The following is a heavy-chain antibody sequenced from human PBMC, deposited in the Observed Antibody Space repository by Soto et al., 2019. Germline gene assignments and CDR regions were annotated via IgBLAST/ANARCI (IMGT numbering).Heavy chain of an antibody. D-gene: IGHD6-13*01. CDR2: INAGNGNT. V-gene: IGHV1-3*01. CDR3: ARDRRSSSCFAGTNYYYDGMDV. Sequence: ASVKVSCKGSGYTLTSYAMHWVRQAPGQRLEWMGWINAGNGNTKYSQKFQGRVTITRDTSASTAYMELSSLRSEDTAVYYCARDRRSSSCFAGTNYYYDGMDVSAQRSTVTGS. J-gene: IGHJ6*02. CDR1: GYTLTSYA.